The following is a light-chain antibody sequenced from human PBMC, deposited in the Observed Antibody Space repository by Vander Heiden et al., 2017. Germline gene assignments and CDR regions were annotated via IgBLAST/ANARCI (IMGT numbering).Light chain of an antibody. CDR2: ENN. CDR3: GTWDSSLIWV. CDR1: SPYIGNNF. J-gene: IGLJ3*02. V-gene: IGLV1-51*02. Sequence: QSVLPHPPSVSAAPGQLVTILSSGISPYIGNNFVSWDQQLPGTAPKLLIYENNKRPSGIPDRFSGSKSGTSATLGITGLQTGDEADYYCGTWDSSLIWVFGGGTKLTVL.